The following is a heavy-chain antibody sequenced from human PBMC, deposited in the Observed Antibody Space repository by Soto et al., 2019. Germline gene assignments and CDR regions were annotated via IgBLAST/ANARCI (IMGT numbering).Heavy chain of an antibody. CDR1: GFTFSVYA. V-gene: IGHV3-23*01. J-gene: IGHJ4*02. CDR3: AKARATVTTD. D-gene: IGHD4-17*01. CDR2: ISAGGGST. Sequence: GGSLRLSCAASGFTFSVYAMSWVRQAPGKGLECVSVISAGGGSTYYADSVKGRFTISRDNSKNTLYLQMNSLRAEDTAIYYCAKARATVTTDWGQGNLVTVSS.